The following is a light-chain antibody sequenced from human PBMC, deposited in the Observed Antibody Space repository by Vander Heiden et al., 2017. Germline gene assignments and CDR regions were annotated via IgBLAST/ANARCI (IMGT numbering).Light chain of an antibody. Sequence: IQTTHSPSSLSAFVGDRVSITCQATQDIRHYLNWYHQRPGKAPKLLIYDASSLEWGVPSRFSGSGSATDFSLIISSLQPEDVGTYFCQQVDNLPLTFGGGTKVEIK. J-gene: IGKJ4*01. CDR2: DAS. V-gene: IGKV1-33*01. CDR1: QDIRHY. CDR3: QQVDNLPLT.